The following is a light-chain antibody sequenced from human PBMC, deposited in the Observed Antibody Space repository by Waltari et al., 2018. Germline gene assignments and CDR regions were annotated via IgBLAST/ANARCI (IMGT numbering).Light chain of an antibody. CDR2: GAS. V-gene: IGKV3-20*01. CDR3: QQYGSLPWT. J-gene: IGKJ1*01. Sequence: EIILTQSPATLSLSPGDRATLSCRASEDGPSGYLAWYQQNPGQAPRLLIFGASSGATGVPDRFSGSESGTDFTLTIRRLEPEDFSVYYCQQYGSLPWTFGQGTKVEIK. CDR1: EDGPSGY.